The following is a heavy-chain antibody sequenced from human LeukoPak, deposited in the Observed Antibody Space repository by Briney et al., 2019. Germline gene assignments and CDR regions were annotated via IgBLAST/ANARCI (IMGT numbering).Heavy chain of an antibody. Sequence: SETLSLTCTVSGGSISSYYWSWIRQPPGKGLEWIGYLFHSGTPRYNPSLKSRVTISADTSKNQFFLTLNSTTAADTAVYFCARRRGWKQQLVYFDHWGQGTLATVSS. D-gene: IGHD6-13*01. CDR3: ARRRGWKQQLVYFDH. J-gene: IGHJ4*02. CDR2: LFHSGTP. CDR1: GGSISSYY. V-gene: IGHV4-59*08.